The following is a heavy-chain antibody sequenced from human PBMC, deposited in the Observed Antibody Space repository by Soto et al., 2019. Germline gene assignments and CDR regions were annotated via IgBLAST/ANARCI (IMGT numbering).Heavy chain of an antibody. J-gene: IGHJ4*02. CDR2: ISGSGGST. Sequence: GGSLRLSCAASGFTFSSYAMSWVRQAPGKGLEWVSAISGSGGSTYYADSVKGRFTISRDNSRNTLYLQMNSLRAEDTAVYYCAKQAGGYYDSSGYFNWGQGTLVTVSS. CDR3: AKQAGGYYDSSGYFN. CDR1: GFTFSSYA. V-gene: IGHV3-23*01. D-gene: IGHD3-22*01.